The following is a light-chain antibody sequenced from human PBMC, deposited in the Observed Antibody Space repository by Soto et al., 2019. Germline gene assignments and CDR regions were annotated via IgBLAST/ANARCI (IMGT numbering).Light chain of an antibody. J-gene: IGKJ4*01. Sequence: IQLTQSPSSLSASVGDRVTITCRASQAISSYLAWYQQKQGKAPNLLIYAASTLQSGVPSRFSGSGSGTDFTLTISSLQPEDFATYFCQQLNSYPLTFGGGTKVEIK. CDR3: QQLNSYPLT. V-gene: IGKV1-9*01. CDR1: QAISSY. CDR2: AAS.